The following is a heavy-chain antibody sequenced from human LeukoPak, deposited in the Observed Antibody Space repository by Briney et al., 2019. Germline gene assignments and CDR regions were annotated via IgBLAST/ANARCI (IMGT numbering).Heavy chain of an antibody. CDR1: GYTLTELS. J-gene: IGHJ4*02. D-gene: IGHD3-3*01. Sequence: GASVKVSCKVSGYTLTELSMHWVRQAPGKGLEWMGGFDPEDGETIYAQKFQGRVTMTEDTSTDTAYMELSSLRSEDTAVYYCATGTTIFGVVIMRGPFDYWGKGTLVTVSS. V-gene: IGHV1-24*01. CDR3: ATGTTIFGVVIMRGPFDY. CDR2: FDPEDGET.